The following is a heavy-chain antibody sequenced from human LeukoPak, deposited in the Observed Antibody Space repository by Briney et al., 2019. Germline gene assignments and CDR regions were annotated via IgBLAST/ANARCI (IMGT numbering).Heavy chain of an antibody. J-gene: IGHJ4*02. V-gene: IGHV3-21*06. Sequence: PGGSLRLSCEASGFSFSASSMNWVRQAPGKGLEWVSSIFGDGPGLYYADSVKGRFTISRDNGKNSVYLEMNSLRDNDTAVYYCTREGGSTDAGFWGQGTLVTVSS. D-gene: IGHD5/OR15-5a*01. CDR3: TREGGSTDAGF. CDR2: IFGDGPGL. CDR1: GFSFSASS.